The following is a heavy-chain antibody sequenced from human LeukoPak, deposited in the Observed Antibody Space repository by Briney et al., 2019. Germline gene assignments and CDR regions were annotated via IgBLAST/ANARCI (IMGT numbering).Heavy chain of an antibody. CDR2: ISAYNGNT. CDR1: GYTFTSYG. J-gene: IGHJ4*02. D-gene: IGHD3-10*01. CDR3: ARVYYGSGSYLFHSLYYFDY. Sequence: GASVTVSCTASGYTFTSYGISWVRQAPGQGLEWMGWISAYNGNTNYAQKLQGRVTVTTDTSTSTAYMELRSLRSDDTAVYYCARVYYGSGSYLFHSLYYFDYWGQGTLVTVSS. V-gene: IGHV1-18*01.